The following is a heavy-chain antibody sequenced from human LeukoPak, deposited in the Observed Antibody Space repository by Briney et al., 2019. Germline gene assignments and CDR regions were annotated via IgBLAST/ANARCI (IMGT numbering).Heavy chain of an antibody. CDR1: GFTFSSYA. J-gene: IGHJ5*02. CDR3: AGALMSPFDP. Sequence: GRSLRLSCAASGFTFSSYAMHWVRQAPGKGLEWVAVISYDGSNKYYADSVKGRFTISRDNSKNTLCLQMNSLRAEDTAVYYCAGALMSPFDPWGQGTLVTVSS. V-gene: IGHV3-30*01. CDR2: ISYDGSNK. D-gene: IGHD2-8*01.